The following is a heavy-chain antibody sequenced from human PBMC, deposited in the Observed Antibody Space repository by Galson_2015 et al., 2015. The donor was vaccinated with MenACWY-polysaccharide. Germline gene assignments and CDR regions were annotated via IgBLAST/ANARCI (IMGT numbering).Heavy chain of an antibody. CDR1: GGSFTNYF. J-gene: IGHJ4*02. Sequence: LSLTCAVYGGSFTNYFWTWIRQSPEKGLEWIAEINHAGRTSYNPTLRSRVTVSVDPSKNQFSINLTSVTAADTAVYYCAGAWSGGYYSDYWGQGIPVTISS. D-gene: IGHD3-3*01. CDR2: INHAGRT. CDR3: AGAWSGGYYSDY. V-gene: IGHV4-34*01.